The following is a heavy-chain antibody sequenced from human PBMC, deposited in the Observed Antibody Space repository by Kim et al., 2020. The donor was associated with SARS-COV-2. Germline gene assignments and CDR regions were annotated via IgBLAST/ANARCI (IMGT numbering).Heavy chain of an antibody. Sequence: ADSVKGRFTIARENSKNTLYLQMNSLRAEDTAVYYCYCSSTSCYISWFDPWGQGTLVTVSS. D-gene: IGHD2-2*02. V-gene: IGHV3-23*01. CDR3: YCSSTSCYISWFDP. J-gene: IGHJ5*02.